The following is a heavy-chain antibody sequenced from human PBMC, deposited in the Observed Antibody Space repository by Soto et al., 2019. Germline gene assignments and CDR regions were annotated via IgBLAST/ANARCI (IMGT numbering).Heavy chain of an antibody. CDR2: INHSGST. V-gene: IGHV4-34*01. D-gene: IGHD3-9*01. CDR1: GGSFSGYC. CDR3: ARAGILRYFDWFNY. Sequence: SETLSLTCAVYGGSFSGYCWSWIRQPPGKGLEWIGEINHSGSTNYNPSLKSRVTISVDTSKNQFSLKLSSVTAADTAVYYCARAGILRYFDWFNYWGQGTLVTVSS. J-gene: IGHJ4*02.